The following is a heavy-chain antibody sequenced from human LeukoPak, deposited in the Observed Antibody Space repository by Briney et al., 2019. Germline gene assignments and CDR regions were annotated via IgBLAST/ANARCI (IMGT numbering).Heavy chain of an antibody. CDR2: IYYSGST. V-gene: IGHV4-59*01. CDR1: GGSISSYY. J-gene: IGHJ3*02. D-gene: IGHD3-10*01. Sequence: SETPSLTCTVSGGSISSYYWSWIRQPPGKGLGWIGYIYYSGSTNYNPSLKSRVTISVDTSKNQFSLKLSSVTAADTAVYYCARVRWFGEFYDAFDIWGQGTMVTVSS. CDR3: ARVRWFGEFYDAFDI.